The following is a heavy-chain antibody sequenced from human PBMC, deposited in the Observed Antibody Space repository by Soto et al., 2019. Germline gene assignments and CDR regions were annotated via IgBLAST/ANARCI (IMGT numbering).Heavy chain of an antibody. D-gene: IGHD7-27*01. J-gene: IGHJ5*02. CDR3: TRRGASVSEGNLLGNWCDP. CDR2: IYYSGST. Sequence: PSETLSLTCTVPGGSIISSSYYWSWIRQPPGKGLEWIGRIYYSGSTDYNPSLKSRFTISVDTSKNQFSLKLRSVTAADTAVYYCTRRGASVSEGNLLGNWCDPWGQGNQVTVSA. CDR1: GGSIISSSYY. V-gene: IGHV4-39*01.